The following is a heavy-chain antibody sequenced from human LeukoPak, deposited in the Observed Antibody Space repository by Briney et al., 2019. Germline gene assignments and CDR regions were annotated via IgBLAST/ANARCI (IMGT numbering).Heavy chain of an antibody. CDR1: GGSMTTYY. D-gene: IGHD1-1*01. Sequence: SETLSLTCTVSGGSMTTYYWSWIRQPPGKGLEWIGNIYYSGNTNYNPSLKSRVTMSLDTSKSQFSLKLTSVTAADTAVYYCASHSLWNFFQYWGQGTLVPVSS. J-gene: IGHJ4*02. V-gene: IGHV4-59*01. CDR3: ASHSLWNFFQY. CDR2: IYYSGNT.